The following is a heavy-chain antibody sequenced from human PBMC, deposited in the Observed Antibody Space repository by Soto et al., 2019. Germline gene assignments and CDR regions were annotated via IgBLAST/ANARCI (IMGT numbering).Heavy chain of an antibody. CDR2: INPSGGST. CDR1: EYTFTSYY. CDR3: ARDFHYDSSGYYSSQYYYYGMDV. Sequence: ASVKVSCKASEYTFTSYYMHWVRQAPGQGLEWMGIINPSGGSTSYAQKFQGRVTMTRDTSTSTVYMELSSLRSEDTAVYYCARDFHYDSSGYYSSQYYYYGMDVWGQGTTVTVSS. V-gene: IGHV1-46*01. D-gene: IGHD3-22*01. J-gene: IGHJ6*02.